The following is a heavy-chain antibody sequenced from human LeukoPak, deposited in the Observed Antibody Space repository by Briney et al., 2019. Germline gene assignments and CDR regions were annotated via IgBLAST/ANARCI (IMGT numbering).Heavy chain of an antibody. V-gene: IGHV4-59*08. D-gene: IGHD1-26*01. CDR1: GGSISSYF. Sequence: TSETLSLTCTVSGGSISSYFWSWIRQPPGKGLEWIGHIHYSGTNYNPSLKSRVTISVDTSKNQFSLDLSSVTAADTAVYYCARQSWNGTYYYWGQGTLVTVSS. CDR2: IHYSGT. J-gene: IGHJ4*02. CDR3: ARQSWNGTYYY.